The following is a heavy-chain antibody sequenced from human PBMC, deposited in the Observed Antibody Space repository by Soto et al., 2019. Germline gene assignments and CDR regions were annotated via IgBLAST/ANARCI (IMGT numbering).Heavy chain of an antibody. D-gene: IGHD5-12*01. J-gene: IGHJ6*03. CDR2: INAGNGNT. CDR3: ERGMARIVANFGYIDV. CDR1: GYTFTSYA. V-gene: IGHV1-3*01. Sequence: QVQLVQSGAEVKKPGASVKVSCKASGYTFTSYAVHWVRQAPGQRLEWMGWINAGNGNTKYSQKFQGRVTITRDTTASTDYMELSSLRSEDTAVYYCERGMARIVANFGYIDVWGKGTTVTVSS.